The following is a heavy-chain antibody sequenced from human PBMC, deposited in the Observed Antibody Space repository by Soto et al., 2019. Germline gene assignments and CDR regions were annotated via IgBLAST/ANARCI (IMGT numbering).Heavy chain of an antibody. CDR3: AKGSLVMVVTAGQTVC. CDR2: ISGNGGSI. V-gene: IGHV3-23*01. J-gene: IGHJ4*02. CDR1: GFTFSNYA. D-gene: IGHD2-15*01. Sequence: EVQLLESGGGLVQPGGSLILSCAASGFTFSNYAMSWVRQAPGKGLEWVSAISGNGGSIYYADSVKGRFTISRDNSKNILYLQMNSLRAEDTAEYFCAKGSLVMVVTAGQTVCWGQGTLVTVSS.